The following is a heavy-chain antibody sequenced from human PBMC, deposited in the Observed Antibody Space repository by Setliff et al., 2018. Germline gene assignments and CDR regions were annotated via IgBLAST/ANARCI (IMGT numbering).Heavy chain of an antibody. J-gene: IGHJ3*02. V-gene: IGHV1-18*01. CDR2: INPNNGDT. CDR3: ARDYGASDGFDI. CDR1: GYTFTGYY. Sequence: ASVKVSCKASGYTFTGYYIHWVRQAPGQRLEWMGRINPNNGDTDYVQKLQGRVTMTTDTSTSTAYMELRSLRSDDTAVYYCARDYGASDGFDIWGQGTMVTVSS. D-gene: IGHD4-17*01.